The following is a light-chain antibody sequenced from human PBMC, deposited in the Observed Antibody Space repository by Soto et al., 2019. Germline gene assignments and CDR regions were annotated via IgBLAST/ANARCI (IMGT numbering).Light chain of an antibody. V-gene: IGLV2-23*01. J-gene: IGLJ1*01. CDR2: EGT. CDR1: SSDVGSYNL. Sequence: QSALTQPASVSGSPGQSITISCTGTSSDVGSYNLVSWYQQHPGKAPKLIIFEGTKRPSGISNRFSGSKSGNTASLTISGLQAEDEADYYCCSYAGSRTLYVFGTGTKLTVL. CDR3: CSYAGSRTLYV.